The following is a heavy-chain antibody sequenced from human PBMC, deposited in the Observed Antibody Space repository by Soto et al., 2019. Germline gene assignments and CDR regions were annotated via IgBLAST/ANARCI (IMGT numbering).Heavy chain of an antibody. V-gene: IGHV4-34*01. Sequence: SETLSLTCAVHGDSFSAYFWTWVRQPPGKGLEWIAEITEGGTTNHSPSLKSRVSIAVDSSKRQFALTLSSVPAADTAIYYWTRRYNWNDNYVDPWGPGALVT. CDR2: ITEGGTT. CDR3: TRRYNWNDNYVDP. J-gene: IGHJ5*02. D-gene: IGHD1-20*01. CDR1: GDSFSAYF.